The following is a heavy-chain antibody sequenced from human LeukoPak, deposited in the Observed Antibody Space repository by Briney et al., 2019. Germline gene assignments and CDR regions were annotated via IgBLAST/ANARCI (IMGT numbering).Heavy chain of an antibody. CDR1: GYTFTSYG. CDR2: ISAYNGNT. CDR3: ARSPTYYYDSSGPLIFQH. D-gene: IGHD3-22*01. Sequence: ASVKVSCKASGYTFTSYGIGWVRQAPGQGLEWMGWISAYNGNTNYAQKLQGRVTMTTDTSTSTAYMELRSLRSDDTAVYYCARSPTYYYDSSGPLIFQHWGQGTLVTVSS. J-gene: IGHJ1*01. V-gene: IGHV1-18*01.